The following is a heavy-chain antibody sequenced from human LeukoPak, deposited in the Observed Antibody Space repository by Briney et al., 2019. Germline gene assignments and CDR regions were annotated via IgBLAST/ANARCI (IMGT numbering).Heavy chain of an antibody. D-gene: IGHD3-3*01. CDR1: GGSISSYY. CDR2: IYYSGST. Sequence: PSETLSLTCTVSGGSISSYYWSWIRQPPGKGLEWIGYIYYSGSTNYHPSLKSRVTISVDTSKNQFSLKLSSVTAAGTAVYYCARGTMYFDYWGQGTLVTVSS. V-gene: IGHV4-59*01. CDR3: ARGTMYFDY. J-gene: IGHJ4*02.